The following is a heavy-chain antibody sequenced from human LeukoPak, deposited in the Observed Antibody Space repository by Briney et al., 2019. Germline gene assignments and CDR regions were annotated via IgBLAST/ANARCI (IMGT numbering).Heavy chain of an antibody. CDR3: ARERYCSSTSCLDY. CDR2: ISYDGSNK. D-gene: IGHD2-2*01. CDR1: GFTFSSYA. Sequence: GGSLRLSCAASGFTFSSYAMHWVRQAPGKGLEWVAVISYDGSNKYCADSVKGRFTISRDNSKNTLYLQMNSLRAEDTAVYYCARERYCSSTSCLDYWGQGTLVTVSS. J-gene: IGHJ4*02. V-gene: IGHV3-30-3*01.